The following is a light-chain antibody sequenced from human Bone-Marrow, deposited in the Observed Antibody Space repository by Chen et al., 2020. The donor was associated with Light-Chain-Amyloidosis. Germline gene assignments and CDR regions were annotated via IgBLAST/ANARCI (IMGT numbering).Light chain of an antibody. CDR3: QVWDRSSDRPV. CDR1: NIGSTR. Sequence: SYVLTQPSSVSVAPGQTATIACGGNNIGSTRVHWYQQTPGQAPLLVVYDDSDRPSGIPGRLSGSNSGNTATLTSSRVEAGDEADYYCQVWDRSSDRPVFGGGTKLTVL. CDR2: DDS. J-gene: IGLJ3*02. V-gene: IGLV3-21*02.